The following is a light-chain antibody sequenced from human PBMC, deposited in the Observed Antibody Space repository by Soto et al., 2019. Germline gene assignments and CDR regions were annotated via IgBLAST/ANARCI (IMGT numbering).Light chain of an antibody. CDR1: QNIDTY. J-gene: IGKJ1*01. CDR2: LAH. Sequence: DIQMTQSPSSLSASVADRVTITCRASQNIDTYLNWYLQKPGQAPKLLIYLAHTMQSGVSPRFSGDGSGTDFTLTISSLQPEDFATYYCQQSYNFPRTFGQGTTV. V-gene: IGKV1-39*01. CDR3: QQSYNFPRT.